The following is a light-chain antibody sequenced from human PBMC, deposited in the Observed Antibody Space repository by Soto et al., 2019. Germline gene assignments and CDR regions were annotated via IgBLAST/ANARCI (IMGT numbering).Light chain of an antibody. CDR3: QQYSSSPLT. V-gene: IGKV3-20*01. J-gene: IGKJ5*01. Sequence: EIVLTQSPGILYLSPGDRATLSCRASQTISSGFLAWYQQKVGQAPRLLIYDASNRATGVPDRFSGSGSGTDFSLTISRLEPEDFAVYHCQQYSSSPLTFGQGTRLEIK. CDR2: DAS. CDR1: QTISSGF.